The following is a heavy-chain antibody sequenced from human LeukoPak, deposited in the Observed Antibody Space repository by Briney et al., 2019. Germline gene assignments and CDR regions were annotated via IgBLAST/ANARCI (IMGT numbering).Heavy chain of an antibody. CDR2: ISSSSSSI. V-gene: IGHV3-48*04. D-gene: IGHD3-10*01. CDR3: ASSSTVRGGDDY. J-gene: IGHJ4*02. CDR1: GFTFSSFN. Sequence: GGSLRLSCAAPGFTFSSFNMNWVRQAPGKGLEWVSYISSSSSSIYYADPARGRFTISRDNAKKSLYLQMNSLRAEDTAVYYCASSSTVRGGDDYWGQGTLVTVSS.